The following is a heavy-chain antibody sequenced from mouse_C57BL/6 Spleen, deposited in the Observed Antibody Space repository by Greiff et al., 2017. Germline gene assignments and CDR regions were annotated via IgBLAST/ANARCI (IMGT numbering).Heavy chain of an antibody. J-gene: IGHJ2*01. CDR2: IYPGDGDT. V-gene: IGHV1-82*01. Sequence: QVQLQESGPELVKPGASVKISCKASGYAFSSSWMNWVKQRPGQGLEWIGRIYPGDGDTNYNGKFKGKATLTADKSSSTAYMQLSSLTSEDSAVXFCARNTYGSSGYYFDYWGQGTTLTVSS. CDR3: ARNTYGSSGYYFDY. CDR1: GYAFSSSW. D-gene: IGHD1-1*01.